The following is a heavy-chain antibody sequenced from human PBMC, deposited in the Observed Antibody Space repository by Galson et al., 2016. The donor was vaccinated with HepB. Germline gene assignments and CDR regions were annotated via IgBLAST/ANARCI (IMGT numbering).Heavy chain of an antibody. CDR2: ISEDGRAT. D-gene: IGHD2-15*01. Sequence: LRLSCAASGFTFSTHWMHWVRQAPGKGLVCVSRISEDGRATNYADSVKGRFAISRDNAKNTLYLQMNSLSAEDTAIYYCARVFPARCSGRSCFSEGALDIWGQGTMVIVSS. J-gene: IGHJ3*02. CDR3: ARVFPARCSGRSCFSEGALDI. CDR1: GFTFSTHW. V-gene: IGHV3-74*01.